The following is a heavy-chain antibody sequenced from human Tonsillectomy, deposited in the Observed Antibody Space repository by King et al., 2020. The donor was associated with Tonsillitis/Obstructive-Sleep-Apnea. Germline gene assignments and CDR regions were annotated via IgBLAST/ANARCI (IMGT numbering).Heavy chain of an antibody. D-gene: IGHD3-22*01. CDR3: ARQDYDSSGYYAPFDY. CDR2: ICYSGST. CDR1: GGSISSYY. Sequence: QLQESGPGLVKPSETLSLTCTVSGGSISSYYWSWLRQPPGKGLEWIGYICYSGSTNYNPSLKSRVIISVDTSKNQFSLKLSSVTAADTAVYYCARQDYDSSGYYAPFDYWGQGTLVTVSS. V-gene: IGHV4-59*08. J-gene: IGHJ4*02.